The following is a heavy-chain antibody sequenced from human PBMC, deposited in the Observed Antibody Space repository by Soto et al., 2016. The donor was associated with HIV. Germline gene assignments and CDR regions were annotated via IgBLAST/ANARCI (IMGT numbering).Heavy chain of an antibody. CDR1: GFSFRSCA. V-gene: IGHV3-23*01. Sequence: VQLLESGGGLVQPGGSLTVSCAASGFSFRSCAMNWFRQAPGKGLEWVSGIAHSGNSAHYADSVKGRFTISRDNSRNTLSLQMNTLRAEDTAIYFCAKDLHGYSANDYWGQGTLVTVSS. J-gene: IGHJ4*02. CDR3: AKDLHGYSANDY. D-gene: IGHD5-18*01. CDR2: IAHSGNSA.